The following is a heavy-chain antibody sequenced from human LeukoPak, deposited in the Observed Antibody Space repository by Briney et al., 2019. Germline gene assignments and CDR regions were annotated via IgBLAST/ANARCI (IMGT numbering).Heavy chain of an antibody. CDR2: ISAYNGHT. J-gene: IGHJ4*02. V-gene: IGHV1-18*01. Sequence: ASVKVSCKASGYTFTNYGISWVRQAPGQGLEWMGWISAYNGHTNYAQNLQGRVTMTTDTSTSTAYMELRSLRSDDTAVYYCARGIHTGSSGPYYFVYWGQGTLVSVPS. D-gene: IGHD1-26*01. CDR3: ARGIHTGSSGPYYFVY. CDR1: GYTFTNYG.